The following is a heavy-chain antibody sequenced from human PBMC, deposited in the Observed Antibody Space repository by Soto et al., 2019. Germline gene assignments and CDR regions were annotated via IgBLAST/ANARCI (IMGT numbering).Heavy chain of an antibody. CDR3: AKVRVSNSYYVMDV. J-gene: IGHJ6*02. Sequence: EVQLLESGGGLVHPGGSLRLSCAASGFPFRSYAMSWVRQAPGKGLEWVSAISGSGGSTYYADSVKGRFTISRDNSKNALYLQTNSLSAEDTAVYYCAKVRVSNSYYVMDVWGQGPTVTVSS. CDR2: ISGSGGST. CDR1: GFPFRSYA. V-gene: IGHV3-23*01.